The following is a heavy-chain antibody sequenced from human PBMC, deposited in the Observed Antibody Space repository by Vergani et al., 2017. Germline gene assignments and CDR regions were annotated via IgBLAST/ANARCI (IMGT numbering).Heavy chain of an antibody. CDR1: GFTFSSYG. CDR3: ATKSCGTPGCQIGYFRE. J-gene: IGHJ1*01. V-gene: IGHV3-30*02. D-gene: IGHD1-1*01. Sequence: QVQLVESGGGVVQRGGSLRLSCAASGFTFSSYGMRWVRQAPGKGLEWVAFIQYDGSNKYYADSVKGRFTISRDNSKNTLYLQMNGLSAEDTAVYYCATKSCGTPGCQIGYFREWGQGTLVTVSS. CDR2: IQYDGSNK.